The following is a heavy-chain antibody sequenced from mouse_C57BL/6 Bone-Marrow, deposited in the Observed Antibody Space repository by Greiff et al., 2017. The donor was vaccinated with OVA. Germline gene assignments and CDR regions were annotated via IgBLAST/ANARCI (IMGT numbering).Heavy chain of an antibody. CDR1: GFTFSSYA. CDR2: ISDGGSYT. V-gene: IGHV5-4*03. CDR3: ASAGVYDDSRAWFAY. D-gene: IGHD2-3*01. Sequence: EVKLMESGGGLVKPGGSLKLSCAASGFTFSSYAMSWVRQTPEKRLEWVATISDGGSYTYYPDNVKGRFTISRDNAKNDLYLQMSLLKSEYTAIDYCASAGVYDDSRAWFAYWGQGTLVTVSA. J-gene: IGHJ3*01.